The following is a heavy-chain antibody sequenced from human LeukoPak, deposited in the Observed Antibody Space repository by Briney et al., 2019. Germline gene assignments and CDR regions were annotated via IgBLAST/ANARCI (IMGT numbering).Heavy chain of an antibody. CDR1: GGSISSSDYY. J-gene: IGHJ5*02. D-gene: IGHD3-22*01. Sequence: SETLSLTCIVSGGSISSSDYYWGWIRQPPGKGLEWIGSIYYGGSTYYNPSLKSRVTISVDTSKNQFSLKLSSVTAADTAVYYCAREVADYDSSGYYSSGDWFDPWGQGTLVTVSS. CDR3: AREVADYDSSGYYSSGDWFDP. V-gene: IGHV4-39*07. CDR2: IYYGGST.